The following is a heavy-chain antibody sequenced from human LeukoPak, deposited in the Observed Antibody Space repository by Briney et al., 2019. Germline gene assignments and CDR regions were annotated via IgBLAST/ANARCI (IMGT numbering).Heavy chain of an antibody. Sequence: PGGSLRLSCAASGFNFSDYSMTWIRQAPGKGLEWVSYISSRGGTIYYADSVKGRFTISRDYPNNSLYLQMASLRAEDTAVYYCARVAAAALDYWGQGTLVTVSS. V-gene: IGHV3-11*01. J-gene: IGHJ4*02. D-gene: IGHD6-13*01. CDR2: ISSRGGTI. CDR3: ARVAAAALDY. CDR1: GFNFSDYS.